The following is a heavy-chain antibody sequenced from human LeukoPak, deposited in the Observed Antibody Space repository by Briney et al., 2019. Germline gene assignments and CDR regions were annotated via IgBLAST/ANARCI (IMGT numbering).Heavy chain of an antibody. D-gene: IGHD3-22*01. CDR1: GLTFSSYA. CDR3: ARGLLYYYDSSGYYAFDY. J-gene: IGHJ4*02. V-gene: IGHV3-30*04. Sequence: GGSLRLSCAASGLTFSSYAMHWVRQAPGKGLEWVAVISYDGSNKYYADSVKGRFTISRDNSKNTLYLQMNSLRAEDTAVYYCARGLLYYYDSSGYYAFDYWGQGTLVTVSS. CDR2: ISYDGSNK.